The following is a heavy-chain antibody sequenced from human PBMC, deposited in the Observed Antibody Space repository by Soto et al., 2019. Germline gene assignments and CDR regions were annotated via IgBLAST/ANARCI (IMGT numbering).Heavy chain of an antibody. CDR2: IIPIQNKA. V-gene: IGHV1-69*02. CDR3: AKSLLFVDHAYMDV. CDR1: GGSFISYS. J-gene: IGHJ6*03. D-gene: IGHD2-15*01. Sequence: QVPLVQSGAELKKPGSSVKVSCEASGGSFISYSFTWVRQAPGQGLEWMGRIIPIQNKANYALKFQDRVTITADRSTRTAYMELRSLTSEDTAVHHCAKSLLFVDHAYMDVWGKGTTVTVPS.